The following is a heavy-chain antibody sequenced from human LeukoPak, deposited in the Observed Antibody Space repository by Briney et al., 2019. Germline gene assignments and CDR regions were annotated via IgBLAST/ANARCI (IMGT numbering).Heavy chain of an antibody. V-gene: IGHV3-30*03. CDR3: ARDHLGSGAFDI. Sequence: PGGSLRLSCAASGFTFSSYGMHWVRQAPGKGLEWVAVISYDGSNKYYADSVKGRFTISRDNAKNSLYLQMNSLRAEDTAVYYCARDHLGSGAFDIWGQGTMGTVSS. J-gene: IGHJ3*02. CDR1: GFTFSSYG. CDR2: ISYDGSNK. D-gene: IGHD3-16*01.